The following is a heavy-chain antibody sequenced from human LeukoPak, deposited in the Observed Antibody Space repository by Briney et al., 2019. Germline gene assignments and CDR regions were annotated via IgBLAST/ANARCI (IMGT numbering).Heavy chain of an antibody. D-gene: IGHD2-15*01. CDR2: INPNSGGT. V-gene: IGHV1-2*02. CDR3: ARDGRDCSGGSCYSSWFDP. J-gene: IGHJ5*02. CDR1: GYTFTGYY. Sequence: GASVKVSCKASGYTFTGYYMHWVRQAPGQGLEWMGWINPNSGGTNYAQKFQGRVTMTRDTSTSTAYMELGSLRSDDTAVYYCARDGRDCSGGSCYSSWFDPWGQGTLVTVSS.